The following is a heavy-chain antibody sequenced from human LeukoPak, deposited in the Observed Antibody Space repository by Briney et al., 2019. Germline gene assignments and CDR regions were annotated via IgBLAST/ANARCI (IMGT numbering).Heavy chain of an antibody. D-gene: IGHD3-10*01. V-gene: IGHV3-30*02. CDR1: GFTFSSYG. CDR3: AKDHSNALLRFGELIRKSGGGYLDY. Sequence: GGSPRLSCAASGFTFSSYGMHWVRQAPGKGLEWVAFIRYAGSNKYYADSVKGRFTISRDNSKNTLYLQMNSLRAEDTAIYFCAKDHSNALLRFGELIRKSGGGYLDYWGQGTLVTVSS. J-gene: IGHJ4*02. CDR2: IRYAGSNK.